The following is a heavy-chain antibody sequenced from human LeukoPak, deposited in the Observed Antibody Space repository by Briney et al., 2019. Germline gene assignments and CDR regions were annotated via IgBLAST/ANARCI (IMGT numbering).Heavy chain of an antibody. Sequence: GESLTISCLCSGNSFDTYWIAWVRKPAGKGLEWMGFINLRGSDTRHSPSSQGQVPNSADKAITTAFPQSGRLEASDTAVYYWSRRKTPGTSFDYWGQGSLVTVSS. CDR2: INLRGSDT. D-gene: IGHD3-10*01. CDR3: SRRKTPGTSFDY. V-gene: IGHV5-51*01. J-gene: IGHJ4*02. CDR1: GNSFDTYW.